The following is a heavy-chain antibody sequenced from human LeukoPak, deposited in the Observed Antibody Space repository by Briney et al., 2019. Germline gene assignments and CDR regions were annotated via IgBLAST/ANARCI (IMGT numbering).Heavy chain of an antibody. D-gene: IGHD6-19*01. CDR3: ARGSHAHAGWFDP. V-gene: IGHV4-39*07. Sequence: SETLSLTCTVSGGSISGSSSYWGWIRQPPGEGLEWIGNIYYRGTTYYNPSLKSRVTISVDTSKNQFSLKLSSVTAADTAVYYCARGSHAHAGWFDPWGQGTLVTVSS. J-gene: IGHJ5*02. CDR2: IYYRGTT. CDR1: GGSISGSSSY.